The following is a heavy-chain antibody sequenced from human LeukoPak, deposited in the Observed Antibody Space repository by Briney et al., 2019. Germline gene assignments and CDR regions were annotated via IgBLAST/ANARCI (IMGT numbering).Heavy chain of an antibody. Sequence: PGGSLRLSCAASGFTFSSYAMSWVRQAPGKGPEWVSAISGSGGSTYYADSVKGRFTISRDNSKNTLYLQMNSLRAEDTAVYYCAKPYYYGSGSHFDYWGQGTLVTVSS. CDR2: ISGSGGST. CDR3: AKPYYYGSGSHFDY. D-gene: IGHD3-10*01. CDR1: GFTFSSYA. J-gene: IGHJ4*02. V-gene: IGHV3-23*01.